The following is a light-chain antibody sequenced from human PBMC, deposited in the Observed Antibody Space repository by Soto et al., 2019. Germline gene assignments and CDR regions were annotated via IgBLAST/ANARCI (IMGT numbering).Light chain of an antibody. CDR1: SSDVGVYNY. CDR2: DVS. CDR3: SSYTGSSTLDV. Sequence: QSALTQPASVSGSPGQSITISCTGTSSDVGVYNYVSWYQQHPGKAPKLMIYDVSNRPSGVSNRFSGSKSGNTASLTISGLQAEDEADYYCSSYTGSSTLDVFGTGTKLTVL. J-gene: IGLJ1*01. V-gene: IGLV2-14*01.